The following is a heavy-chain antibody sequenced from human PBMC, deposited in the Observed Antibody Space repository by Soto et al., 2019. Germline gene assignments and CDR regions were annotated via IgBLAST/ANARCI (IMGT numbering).Heavy chain of an antibody. Sequence: PXGPLRLCCAVFESTVSRDWMNWVRQAPGKGLEWVAHINQDGSEKYYVDSVKGRFTISRDNAKKSLYLQMNSLRPADTAMYYCSGGVGDAFWGQGTLVTVSS. CDR2: INQDGSEK. J-gene: IGHJ4*02. CDR3: SGGVGDAF. D-gene: IGHD1-26*01. CDR1: ESTVSRDW. V-gene: IGHV3-7*04.